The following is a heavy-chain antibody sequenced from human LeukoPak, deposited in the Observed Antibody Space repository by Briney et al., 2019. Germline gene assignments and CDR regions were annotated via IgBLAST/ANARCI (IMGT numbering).Heavy chain of an antibody. CDR3: TRHPPSFDY. J-gene: IGHJ4*02. CDR2: IKSKTYGVTT. CDR1: GFTFSDAW. Sequence: GGSLRLSCAASGFTFSDAWMSWVCQAPGKGLEWVGRIKSKTYGVTTDYAAPVQGRFSISRDDSINTLYLQMNSLKTEDTAVYYCTRHPPSFDYWGQGTLVTVSS. V-gene: IGHV3-15*01.